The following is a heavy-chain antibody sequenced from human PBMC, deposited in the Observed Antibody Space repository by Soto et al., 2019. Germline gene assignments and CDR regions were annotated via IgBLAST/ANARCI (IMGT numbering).Heavy chain of an antibody. CDR3: ARKILGSTSRPNYWYFGL. V-gene: IGHV3-23*01. CDR2: ISGGGDAT. Sequence: EVQLLESGGGLVQPGGSLRLSCAGSGFTFINHAMNWVRQAPGKGLEWVSSISGGGDATFFGDSVRGRFTISRDNSKNTVTLQMNSLGVDDTAVYYCARKILGSTSRPNYWYFGLWGRGTLVTVSS. D-gene: IGHD2-2*01. CDR1: GFTFINHA. J-gene: IGHJ2*01.